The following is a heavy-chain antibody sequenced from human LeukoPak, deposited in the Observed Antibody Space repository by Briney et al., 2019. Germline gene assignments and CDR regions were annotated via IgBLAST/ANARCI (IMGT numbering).Heavy chain of an antibody. CDR1: GYTFTNYG. CDR3: ARLTYYYDSSSWTLDY. V-gene: IGHV7-4-1*02. J-gene: IGHJ4*02. D-gene: IGHD3-22*01. Sequence: ASVKVPCKASGYTFTNYGMNWVRQAPGQGLEWMGWINTNTGNPTYAQGFTGRFVFSLDTSVSTAYLQTSSLETEDTAVYYCARLTYYYDSSSWTLDYWGQGTLVTVSS. CDR2: INTNTGNP.